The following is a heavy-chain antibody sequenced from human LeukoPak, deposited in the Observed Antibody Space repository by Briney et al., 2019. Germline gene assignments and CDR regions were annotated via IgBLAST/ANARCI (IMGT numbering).Heavy chain of an antibody. CDR3: ARDLITTPYNWFDP. J-gene: IGHJ5*02. Sequence: TSETLSLTCTVSGGSISSGNYYWSWIRQPAGKGLEWIGRIYTSGNTNYHPSLKSRVTVSIDTSKNQFSLKLSSVTAADTAVYYCARDLITTPYNWFDPWGPGTLVIVSS. CDR2: IYTSGNT. CDR1: GGSISSGNYY. V-gene: IGHV4-61*02. D-gene: IGHD3-3*01.